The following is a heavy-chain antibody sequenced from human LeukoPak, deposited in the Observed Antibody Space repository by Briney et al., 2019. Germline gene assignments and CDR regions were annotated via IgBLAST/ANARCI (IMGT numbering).Heavy chain of an antibody. J-gene: IGHJ3*02. Sequence: SETLSLTCTVSGGSISSYYWSWIRQPPGKGLEWIGYIYYSGSTNYNPSLKSRVTISVDTSKNQFSLKLSSVTAADTAVYYCARPLLVRGVTLDEDAFDIWGQGTMVTVSS. CDR1: GGSISSYY. CDR3: ARPLLVRGVTLDEDAFDI. V-gene: IGHV4-59*08. D-gene: IGHD3-10*01. CDR2: IYYSGST.